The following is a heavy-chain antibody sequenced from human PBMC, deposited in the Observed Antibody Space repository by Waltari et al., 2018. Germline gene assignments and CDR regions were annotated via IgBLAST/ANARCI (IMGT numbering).Heavy chain of an antibody. CDR2: IDPRNGDA. Sequence: KPGASVKVSCKASGYTFTDHYIHWVRQAPGQGPEWMGWIDPRNGDATYARNFQDKVTMTRDTSISTAYMDVSSLGSDGPAIYYCARTGYKKPHYFDCWGQGTLVTVSS. V-gene: IGHV1-2*02. CDR1: GYTFTDHY. CDR3: ARTGYKKPHYFDC. D-gene: IGHD5-12*01. J-gene: IGHJ4*02.